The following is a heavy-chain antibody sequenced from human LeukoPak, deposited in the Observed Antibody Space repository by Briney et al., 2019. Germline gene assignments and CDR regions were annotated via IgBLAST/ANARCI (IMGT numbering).Heavy chain of an antibody. Sequence: ASVKVSCKASGYTFTRYGISWVRQAPGQGLEWMGWISAYNSNTNYAQKLQGRVTMTTDTSTSTAYMELRSLRSDDTAVYYCAREQSITIFGVVIISNWFDPWGQGTLVTVSS. CDR3: AREQSITIFGVVIISNWFDP. CDR2: ISAYNSNT. J-gene: IGHJ5*02. D-gene: IGHD3-3*01. CDR1: GYTFTRYG. V-gene: IGHV1-18*01.